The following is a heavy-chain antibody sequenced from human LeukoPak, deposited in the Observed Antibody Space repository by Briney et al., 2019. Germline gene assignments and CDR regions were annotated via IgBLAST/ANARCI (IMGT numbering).Heavy chain of an antibody. CDR2: ISYDGSNK. J-gene: IGHJ6*02. CDR1: GFTFSSYG. Sequence: PGGSLRLSCAASGFTFSSYGMHWVRQAPGKGLEWVAVISYDGSNKYYADSVKGRFTISRDNSKNTLYLQMNSLRAEDTAVYYCAKDPRRYSGYRLQDYYYYGMDVWGQGTTVTVSS. CDR3: AKDPRRYSGYRLQDYYYYGMDV. V-gene: IGHV3-30*18. D-gene: IGHD5-12*01.